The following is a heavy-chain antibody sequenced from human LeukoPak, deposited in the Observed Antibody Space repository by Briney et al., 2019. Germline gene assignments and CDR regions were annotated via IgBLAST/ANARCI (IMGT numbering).Heavy chain of an antibody. CDR1: GFTFSSYA. CDR3: DKYGGYGDYGGDAFDI. V-gene: IGHV3-23*01. D-gene: IGHD4-17*01. J-gene: IGHJ3*02. CDR2: ISGSGGSR. Sequence: GGSLRLSCAASGFTFSSYAMSWVRQAPGKGLEWVSAISGSGGSRYYADSVKGRYTISRDNSKNTLYLQMNSLRAEDTAVYYCDKYGGYGDYGGDAFDIWGQGTMVTVSS.